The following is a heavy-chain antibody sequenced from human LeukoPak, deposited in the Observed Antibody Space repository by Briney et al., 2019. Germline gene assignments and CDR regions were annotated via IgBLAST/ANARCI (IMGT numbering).Heavy chain of an antibody. V-gene: IGHV3-21*04. CDR2: ISSSSSYI. J-gene: IGHJ4*02. CDR3: AKFALRGGYFDY. Sequence: GGSLRLSCAASGFTFSSCAMSWVRQAPGKGLEWVSSISSSSSYIYYADSVKGRFTISRDNAKNSLYLQMNSLRAEDTALYYCAKFALRGGYFDYWGQGTLVTVSS. D-gene: IGHD3-10*01. CDR1: GFTFSSCA.